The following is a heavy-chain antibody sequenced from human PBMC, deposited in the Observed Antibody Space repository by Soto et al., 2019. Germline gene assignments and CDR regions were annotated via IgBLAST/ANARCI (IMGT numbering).Heavy chain of an antibody. Sequence: QVQLVQSGAEAKKPGASVKVSCKASGYTFSSYDINWVRQATGQGLEWMGWMKPNSGNTGYAHKFQGRVTMTRNTSISAANMELSSLRSEDTAVYYCARLGYCISTSCYEEAGNYYYYGMDVWGQGTTVTVSS. CDR1: GYTFSSYD. CDR2: MKPNSGNT. V-gene: IGHV1-8*01. CDR3: ARLGYCISTSCYEEAGNYYYYGMDV. J-gene: IGHJ6*02. D-gene: IGHD2-2*01.